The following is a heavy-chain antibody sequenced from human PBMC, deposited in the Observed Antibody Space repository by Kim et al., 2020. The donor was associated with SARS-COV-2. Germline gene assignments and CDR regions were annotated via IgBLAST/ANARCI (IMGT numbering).Heavy chain of an antibody. CDR1: GFTFGDYA. CDR2: ISWNSGSI. D-gene: IGHD6-13*01. V-gene: IGHV3-9*01. Sequence: GGSLRLSCAASGFTFGDYAMHWVRQAPGKGLEWVSGISWNSGSIGYADSVKGRFTISRDNAKNSLYLQMNSLRAEDTALYYCANWGGSSWYTDYYYGMDVWGQGTTVTVSS. CDR3: ANWGGSSWYTDYYYGMDV. J-gene: IGHJ6*02.